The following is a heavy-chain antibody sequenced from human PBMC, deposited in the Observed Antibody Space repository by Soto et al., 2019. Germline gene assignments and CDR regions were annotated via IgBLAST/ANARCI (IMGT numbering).Heavy chain of an antibody. D-gene: IGHD5-12*01. Sequence: PGGSLRLSCAASGFTFSSYGMHWVRQAPGKGLEWVAVIWYDGSNKYYADSVKGRFTISRDNSKNTLYLQMNSLRAEDTAVYYCARGPPPYSGYELDYWGQGTLVTVSS. V-gene: IGHV3-33*01. CDR2: IWYDGSNK. CDR1: GFTFSSYG. J-gene: IGHJ4*02. CDR3: ARGPPPYSGYELDY.